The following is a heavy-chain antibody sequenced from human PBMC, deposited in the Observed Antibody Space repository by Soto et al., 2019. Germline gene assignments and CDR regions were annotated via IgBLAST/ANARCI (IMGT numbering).Heavy chain of an antibody. CDR2: INPNSGGT. Sequence: GSVKVSCKASGYTFTGYYMHWVRQAPGQGLEWMGWINPNSGGTNYAQKFQGWVTMTRDTSISTAYMELSSLRSEDTAVYYCARGHYGDYPSGQYYYYYYGMDVWGQGTTVTVSS. J-gene: IGHJ6*02. CDR3: ARGHYGDYPSGQYYYYYYGMDV. CDR1: GYTFTGYY. D-gene: IGHD4-17*01. V-gene: IGHV1-2*04.